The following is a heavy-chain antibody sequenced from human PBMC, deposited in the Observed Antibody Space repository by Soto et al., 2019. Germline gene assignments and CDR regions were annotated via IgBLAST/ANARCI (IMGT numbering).Heavy chain of an antibody. CDR1: GYTFTSYY. CDR3: ARDRLGAAAVTPFDY. V-gene: IGHV1-46*01. Sequence: QVQLVQSGAEVKKPGASVKVSCKASGYTFTSYYMHWVRQAPGQGLEWMGIINPSGGSTSYAQKFQGRVTMTRDTSTSTVYMELSSLRSEDTAVYYCARDRLGAAAVTPFDYWGQGTLVTVSS. D-gene: IGHD6-13*01. J-gene: IGHJ4*02. CDR2: INPSGGST.